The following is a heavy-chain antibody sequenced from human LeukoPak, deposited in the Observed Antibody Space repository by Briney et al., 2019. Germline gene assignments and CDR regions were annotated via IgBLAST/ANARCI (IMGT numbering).Heavy chain of an antibody. D-gene: IGHD3-9*01. CDR1: GGSISSSSYY. CDR2: IYYSGST. Sequence: SETLSLTCTVSGGSISSSSYYWGWIRQPPGKGLEWIGSIYYSGSTYYNPSLKSRVTISVDTSKNQFSLKLSSVTAADTAVYYCARDRVVLTGLDYWGQGTLVTVSS. CDR3: ARDRVVLTGLDY. J-gene: IGHJ4*02. V-gene: IGHV4-39*07.